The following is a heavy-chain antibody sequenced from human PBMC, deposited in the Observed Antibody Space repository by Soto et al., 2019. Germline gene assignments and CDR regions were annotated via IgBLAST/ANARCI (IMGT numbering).Heavy chain of an antibody. Sequence: SETLSLTCTVSGGSISSYYWSWIRQPPGKGLEWIGYIYYSGSTNYNPSLQSRVTISVDTSKNQFSLKLNSVTAADSAVYFCARLEGLATISYYFDFWGPGALVTVSS. CDR2: IYYSGST. CDR3: ARLEGLATISYYFDF. D-gene: IGHD5-12*01. V-gene: IGHV4-59*08. J-gene: IGHJ4*02. CDR1: GGSISSYY.